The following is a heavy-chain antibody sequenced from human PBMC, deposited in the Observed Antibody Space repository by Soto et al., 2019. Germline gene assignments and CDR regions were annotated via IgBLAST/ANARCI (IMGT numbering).Heavy chain of an antibody. CDR2: IYYSGST. CDR3: ARNYYDSSGYFIDAFDI. V-gene: IGHV4-59*01. J-gene: IGHJ3*02. D-gene: IGHD3-22*01. CDR1: GGSISSYY. Sequence: QVQLQESGPGLVKPSETLSLTCTVSGGSISSYYWSWIRQPPGKGLEWIGYIYYSGSTKYNPSLKSRVTISVDTSKNQFSLKLSSVTAADTAVYYCARNYYDSSGYFIDAFDIWGQGTMVTVSS.